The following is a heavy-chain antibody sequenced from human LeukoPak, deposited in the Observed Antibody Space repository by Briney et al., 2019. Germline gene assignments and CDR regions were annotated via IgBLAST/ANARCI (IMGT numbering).Heavy chain of an antibody. Sequence: GASVKVSCTASGYTFTSYDINWVRQATRQGLEWMGWMNPNSGNTGYAQKFQGRVTMTRNTPISTAYMELSSLRSEDTAVYYCARVQGAPRVSSGYWPNWFDPWGQGTLVTVSS. CDR3: ARVQGAPRVSSGYWPNWFDP. J-gene: IGHJ5*02. V-gene: IGHV1-8*01. CDR2: MNPNSGNT. D-gene: IGHD3-3*01. CDR1: GYTFTSYD.